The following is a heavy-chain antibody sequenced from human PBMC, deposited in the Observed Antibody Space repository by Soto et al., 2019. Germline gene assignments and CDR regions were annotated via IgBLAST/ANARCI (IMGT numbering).Heavy chain of an antibody. CDR2: IDWDDDK. J-gene: IGHJ6*02. CDR1: GFSLSTSGMC. D-gene: IGHD6-13*01. CDR3: ARLPCSSWYAGSRYYYGMDV. V-gene: IGHV2-70*11. Sequence: SGPTLVNPTQTLTLTCTFSGFSLSTSGMCVSWIRQPPGKALEWLARIDWDDDKYYSTSLKTRLTISKDTSKNQVVLTMTNMDPVDTATYYCARLPCSSWYAGSRYYYGMDVWGQGTTVTVSS.